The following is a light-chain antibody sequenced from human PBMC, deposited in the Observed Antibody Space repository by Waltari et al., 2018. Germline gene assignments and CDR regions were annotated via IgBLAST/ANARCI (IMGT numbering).Light chain of an antibody. CDR3: SSYTSSSTLV. Sequence: QSALTPPASVSGSPGQPITISCTGTSSDVGGYNYVSWYQQHPGKAPKLMIYGVSQRPSGVSNRFSGSKSGNTASLTISGLQAEDEADYYCSSYTSSSTLVFGGGTKLTVL. V-gene: IGLV2-14*03. CDR1: SSDVGGYNY. CDR2: GVS. J-gene: IGLJ3*02.